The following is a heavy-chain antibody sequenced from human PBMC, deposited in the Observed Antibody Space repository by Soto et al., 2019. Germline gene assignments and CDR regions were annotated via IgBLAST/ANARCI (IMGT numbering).Heavy chain of an antibody. J-gene: IGHJ6*02. CDR1: GGSISSGGYY. V-gene: IGHV4-31*03. Sequence: SETLSLTCTVSGGSISSGGYYWSWIRQHPGKGLEWIGYIYYSGSTCYNPSLKSRVTISVDTSKNQFSLKLSSVTAADTAVYYCARVTAVAAGFNYYYGMDVWGQGTTVTVSS. CDR3: ARVTAVAAGFNYYYGMDV. D-gene: IGHD6-19*01. CDR2: IYYSGST.